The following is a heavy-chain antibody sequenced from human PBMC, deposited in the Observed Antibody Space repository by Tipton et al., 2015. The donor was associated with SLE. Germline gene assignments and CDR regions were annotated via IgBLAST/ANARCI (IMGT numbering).Heavy chain of an antibody. V-gene: IGHV4-59*01. Sequence: TLSLTCTVLGGPISSYYWSWIRQPPGKGLEWIGYIYYSGSTNYNPPLKSRVTISVDTSKNQFSLKLSSVTAADTAVYYCARVDGSGSAYWGQGTLVTVSS. CDR2: IYYSGST. CDR1: GGPISSYY. CDR3: ARVDGSGSAY. D-gene: IGHD3-10*01. J-gene: IGHJ4*02.